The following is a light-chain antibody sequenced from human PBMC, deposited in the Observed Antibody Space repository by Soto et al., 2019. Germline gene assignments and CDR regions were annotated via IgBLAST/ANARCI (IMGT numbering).Light chain of an antibody. J-gene: IGLJ1*01. Sequence: QSVLTQPASVSGSPGQSITISCTGTSSDVGGYNFVSWYQQHPGKAPKFMIYEVSNRPSGVSNRFSGSKSGNTASLTISGLQAEDEAEYYCSSYTSSSTLDVFGTGTKVTVL. V-gene: IGLV2-14*01. CDR2: EVS. CDR1: SSDVGGYNF. CDR3: SSYTSSSTLDV.